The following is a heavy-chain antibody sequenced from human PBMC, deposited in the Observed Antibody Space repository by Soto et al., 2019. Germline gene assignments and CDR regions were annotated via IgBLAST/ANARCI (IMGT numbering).Heavy chain of an antibody. CDR3: ARDRREIGGVGMDV. CDR2: IYYSGST. J-gene: IGHJ6*02. V-gene: IGHV4-31*03. Sequence: QVQLQESGPGLVKPSQTLSLTCTVSGGSISSGGYYWSWIRQHPGKGLEWIGYIYYSGSTYYNPSLKSRVTISVDTSKNQFSLKLRSVTAADTAVYYCARDRREIGGVGMDVWGQGTTVTVSS. CDR1: GGSISSGGYY.